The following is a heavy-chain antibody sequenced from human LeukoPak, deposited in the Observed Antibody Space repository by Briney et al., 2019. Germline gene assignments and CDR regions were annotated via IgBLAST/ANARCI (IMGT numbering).Heavy chain of an antibody. CDR2: IGHSGGST. CDR3: AKMSWPRLEY. CDR1: GFTFSNYG. J-gene: IGHJ4*02. V-gene: IGHV3-23*01. Sequence: PGGSLRLSCAASGFTFSNYGMSWVRQAPGKGLEWVSAIGHSGGSTYYADSVRGRFTISRDNSKNTLYLQMNSLRAEDTAIYYCAKMSWPRLEYWGQGTLVTVSS.